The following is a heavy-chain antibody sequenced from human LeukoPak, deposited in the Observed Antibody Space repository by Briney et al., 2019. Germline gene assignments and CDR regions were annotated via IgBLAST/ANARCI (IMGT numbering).Heavy chain of an antibody. CDR2: IYYSGST. CDR1: GGSINNFY. J-gene: IGHJ3*02. Sequence: SETLSLTCTVSGGSINNFYWTWIRQPPGKGLEWIGYIYYSGSTNYKPSLTSRGTISVDTSKNQFSLKLSSVTAADTAVYYCARDWSGKNAFDIWGQGTMVTVSS. D-gene: IGHD3-10*01. CDR3: ARDWSGKNAFDI. V-gene: IGHV4-59*01.